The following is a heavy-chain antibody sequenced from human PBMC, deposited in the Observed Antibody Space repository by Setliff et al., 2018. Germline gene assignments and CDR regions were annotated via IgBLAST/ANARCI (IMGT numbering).Heavy chain of an antibody. V-gene: IGHV4-59*01. Sequence: SETLSLTCTVSGGSISSYYWSWIRQPPGKGLEWIGYIYYSGSTNYNPSLKSRDTISVDTSKNQFSLKLSSVTAADTAVYYCARDRGGAFDMWGQGTMVTVSS. D-gene: IGHD2-15*01. CDR3: ARDRGGAFDM. J-gene: IGHJ3*02. CDR1: GGSISSYY. CDR2: IYYSGST.